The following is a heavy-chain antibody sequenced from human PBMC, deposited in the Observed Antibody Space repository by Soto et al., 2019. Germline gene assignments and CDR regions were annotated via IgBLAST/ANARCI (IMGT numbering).Heavy chain of an antibody. J-gene: IGHJ3*02. CDR1: GFTFSSYA. CDR2: ISYDGSNK. V-gene: IGHV3-30*04. D-gene: IGHD2-15*01. Sequence: GGSLRLSCAASGFTFSSYAMHWVRQAPGKGLEWVAVISYDGSNKYYADSVKGRFTISRDNSKNTLYLQMNSLRAEDTAGYDCARAGIGYCSGGSCHAAFDIWGQGTMVTVSS. CDR3: ARAGIGYCSGGSCHAAFDI.